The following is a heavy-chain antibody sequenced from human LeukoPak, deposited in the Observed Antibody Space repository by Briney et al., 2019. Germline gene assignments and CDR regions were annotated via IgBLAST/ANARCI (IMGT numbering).Heavy chain of an antibody. V-gene: IGHV1-69*05. CDR2: IIPIFGTA. Sequence: SVKVSCKASGGTFSSYAISWVRQAPGQGLEWMGGIIPIFGTANYAQKFQGRVTMTRDTSTSTVYMELSSLRSEDTAVYYCARANPRIAVAGQPWFDPWGQGTLVTVSS. CDR1: GGTFSSYA. J-gene: IGHJ5*02. D-gene: IGHD6-19*01. CDR3: ARANPRIAVAGQPWFDP.